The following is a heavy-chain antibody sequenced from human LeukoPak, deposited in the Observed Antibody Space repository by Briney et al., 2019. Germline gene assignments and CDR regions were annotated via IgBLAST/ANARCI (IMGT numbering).Heavy chain of an antibody. J-gene: IGHJ4*02. V-gene: IGHV3-30-3*01. Sequence: PGGSLRLSCAASGFSLSGYGMHWAGRPQARGLRGVAVISYDGSKKYYADSVKGRFTISRDNPKSTQYLEMNSLKAEDTAVYYCARVRAAHYYDYWGQGTLVTVSS. CDR3: ARVRAAHYYDY. D-gene: IGHD6-6*01. CDR1: GFSLSGYG. CDR2: ISYDGSKK.